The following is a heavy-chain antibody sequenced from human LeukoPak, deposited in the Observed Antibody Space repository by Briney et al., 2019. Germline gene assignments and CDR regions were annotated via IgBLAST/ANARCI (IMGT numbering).Heavy chain of an antibody. Sequence: GGSLRLSSAASGFSFTKYPMSWVREAPARGPEGLSSMKGGGETFYVDSVMGRFTLSRDISRNTVYLQLNNLRVEDTATYYCARASWISTADGVCWGGGTHVTVSS. D-gene: IGHD3-3*01. J-gene: IGHJ4*02. V-gene: IGHV3-23*01. CDR1: GFSFTKYP. CDR3: ARASWISTADGVC. CDR2: MKGGGET.